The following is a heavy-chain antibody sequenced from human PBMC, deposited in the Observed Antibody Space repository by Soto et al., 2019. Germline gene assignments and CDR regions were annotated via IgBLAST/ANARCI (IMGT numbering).Heavy chain of an antibody. D-gene: IGHD3-3*01. Sequence: QVQLVQSGAEVKKPGASVKVSCKASVFTSSGISWVRQAPGQGLEWMGWISTHNGNTIYAQKFQGGVIMTIDTSTTTVYMELRSLRSDDTAIYFCAREGILGPFDAYDLWGQGTMVSVSS. CDR1: VFTSSG. V-gene: IGHV1-18*04. CDR2: ISTHNGNT. J-gene: IGHJ3*01. CDR3: AREGILGPFDAYDL.